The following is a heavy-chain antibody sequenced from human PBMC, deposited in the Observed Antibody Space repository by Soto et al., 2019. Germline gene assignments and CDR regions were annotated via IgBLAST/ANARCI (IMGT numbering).Heavy chain of an antibody. D-gene: IGHD2-2*01. CDR1: GYTFTSYA. J-gene: IGHJ4*02. V-gene: IGHV1-3*01. CDR3: TRAPPSTNGFDY. Sequence: QVPLVQSGAEVKKPGASVKGSCKASGYTFTSYAMHWVRQAPGQRLEWMGWINAGNGNTKYSQKFQGRVTITRDTSASTDYMQLSSLRSEDTAVYYCTRAPPSTNGFDYWGQGTLVTVSS. CDR2: INAGNGNT.